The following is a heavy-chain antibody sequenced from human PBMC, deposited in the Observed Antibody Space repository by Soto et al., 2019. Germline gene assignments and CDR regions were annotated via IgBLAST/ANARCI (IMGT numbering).Heavy chain of an antibody. CDR2: IYSGGST. V-gene: IGHV3-66*04. Sequence: GGSLRLSCAASGFTVSSNYMSWVRQAPGKGLEWVSVIYSGGSTYYADSVKGRFTISRDNSKNTLYLQMNSLRAEDTAVYYCGRRSSGWYFDYWGQGTLVTVSS. J-gene: IGHJ4*02. CDR1: GFTVSSNY. D-gene: IGHD6-19*01. CDR3: GRRSSGWYFDY.